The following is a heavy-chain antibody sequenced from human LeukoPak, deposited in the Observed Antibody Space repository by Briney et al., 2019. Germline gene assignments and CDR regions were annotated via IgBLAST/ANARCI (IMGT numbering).Heavy chain of an antibody. V-gene: IGHV4-34*01. CDR3: ARGVLWFGELSSRYNWFDP. CDR1: GGSFSGYY. D-gene: IGHD3-10*01. Sequence: SETLSLTCAVYGGSFSGYYWSWIRQPPGKGLEWIGEINHSGSTNYNPSLKSRVTISVDTSKNQFSLKLSSVTAADTAVYYCARGVLWFGELSSRYNWFDPWGQGTLVTVSS. J-gene: IGHJ5*02. CDR2: INHSGST.